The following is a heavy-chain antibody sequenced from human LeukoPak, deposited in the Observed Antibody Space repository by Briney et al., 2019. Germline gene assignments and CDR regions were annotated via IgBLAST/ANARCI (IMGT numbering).Heavy chain of an antibody. V-gene: IGHV3-7*01. CDR1: GFTFSRYA. CDR3: ARDCGGPTDY. J-gene: IGHJ4*02. Sequence: GGSLRLSCGASGFTFSRYAMSWVRQAPGKGLEWVANIKQDGSEKYYVDSVKGRFTISRDNAKNSLYLQMNSLRAEDTAVYYCARDCGGPTDYWGQGTLVTVSS. CDR2: IKQDGSEK. D-gene: IGHD2-21*01.